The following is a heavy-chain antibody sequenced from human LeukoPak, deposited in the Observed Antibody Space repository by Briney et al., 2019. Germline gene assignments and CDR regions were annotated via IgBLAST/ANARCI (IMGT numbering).Heavy chain of an antibody. CDR1: GFTFSSYS. CDR3: ARPKGYCSGGSCFYYYYYMDV. V-gene: IGHV3-48*04. Sequence: PGGSLRLSCAASGFTFSSYSMNWVRQAPGKGLEWVSYISSSSSTIYYADSVKGRFTISRDNAKNSLYLQMNSLRAEDTAVYYCARPKGYCSGGSCFYYYYYMDVWGKGTTVTVSS. CDR2: ISSSSSTI. J-gene: IGHJ6*03. D-gene: IGHD2-15*01.